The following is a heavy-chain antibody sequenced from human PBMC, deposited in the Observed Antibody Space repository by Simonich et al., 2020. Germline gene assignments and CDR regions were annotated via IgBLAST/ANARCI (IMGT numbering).Heavy chain of an antibody. J-gene: IGHJ3*02. CDR1: GYTFTGYY. D-gene: IGHD7-27*01. CDR2: INPNSGGT. Sequence: QVQLVQSGAEVKKPGASVKVSCKASGYTFTGYYMHWVRQAPGQGLEWMGWINPNSGGTNYAKKFQGRVTTTRDTSISTAYMELSRLRSDDTAVYYCARGPRWTGDDAFDIWGQGTMVTVSS. CDR3: ARGPRWTGDDAFDI. V-gene: IGHV1-2*02.